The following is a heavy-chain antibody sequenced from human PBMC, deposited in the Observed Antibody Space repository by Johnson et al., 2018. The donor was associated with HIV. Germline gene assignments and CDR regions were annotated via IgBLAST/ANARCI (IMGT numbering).Heavy chain of an antibody. Sequence: EVQLVESGGGLVQPGGSLRLSCAASGFTVSRNYMNWVRQAPGKGLEWVSVIYSGGDTYYAESVKGRFTISRDNFKNTLYLQMNSLKVEDTAVYYCARGAAFDIWGQGTMVIVSS. J-gene: IGHJ3*02. CDR1: GFTVSRNY. CDR3: ARGAAFDI. CDR2: IYSGGDT. V-gene: IGHV3-66*01.